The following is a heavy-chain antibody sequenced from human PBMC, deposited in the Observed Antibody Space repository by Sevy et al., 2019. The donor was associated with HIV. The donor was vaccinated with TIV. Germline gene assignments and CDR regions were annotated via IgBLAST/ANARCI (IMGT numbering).Heavy chain of an antibody. CDR3: ARDLIGDGDSSGYPDY. CDR2: INPNSGGT. D-gene: IGHD3-22*01. V-gene: IGHV1-2*02. J-gene: IGHJ4*02. CDR1: GYTFTGYY. Sequence: ASVKVSCKASGYTFTGYYMHWVRQAPGQGLEWMGWINPNSGGTNYAQKFQGRVTMTRDTSSSTAYMELSRLRSDDTAVYYCARDLIGDGDSSGYPDYWGQGTLVTVSS.